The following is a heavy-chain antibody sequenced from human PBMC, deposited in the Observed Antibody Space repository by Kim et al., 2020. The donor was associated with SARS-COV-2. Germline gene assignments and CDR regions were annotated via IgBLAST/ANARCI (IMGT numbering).Heavy chain of an antibody. Sequence: SETLSLTCTVSGYSISSGYYWGWLRQPPGKGLEWIGSIYHSGSTYYNPSLKSRVTISVDTSKDQFSLKLTSVTAADTAVYYCASINYYDSSGYYYVFNYWGQGTLVTVSS. CDR3: ASINYYDSSGYYYVFNY. V-gene: IGHV4-38-2*02. D-gene: IGHD3-22*01. CDR1: GYSISSGYY. CDR2: IYHSGST. J-gene: IGHJ4*02.